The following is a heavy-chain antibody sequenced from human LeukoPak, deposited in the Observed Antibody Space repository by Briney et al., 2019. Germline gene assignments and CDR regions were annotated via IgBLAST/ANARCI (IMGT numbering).Heavy chain of an antibody. CDR1: GYSFTSYW. J-gene: IGHJ4*02. CDR3: ARGDFSSWYWWVFDY. V-gene: IGHV5-51*01. Sequence: GESLKISCKGSGYSFTSYWIGWVRQMPGKGLEWMGIIYPGDSDTRYSPSFQGQVTISADKSISTAYLQWSSLKASDTAMYYCARGDFSSWYWWVFDYWGQGTLVTVSS. D-gene: IGHD6-13*01. CDR2: IYPGDSDT.